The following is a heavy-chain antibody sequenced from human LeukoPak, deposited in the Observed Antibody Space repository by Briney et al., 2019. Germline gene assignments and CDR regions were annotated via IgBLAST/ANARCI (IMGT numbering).Heavy chain of an antibody. Sequence: ASVKVSCKASGYTLTDYYMHWVRQAPGQGLEWMGRVNPNSGGTNYAQKFQGRVTMTRDTSISTVYMELSRLRSDDTAVYYCARVGYYESSGYYEYWGQGTLVTVSS. CDR1: GYTLTDYY. V-gene: IGHV1-2*06. J-gene: IGHJ4*02. D-gene: IGHD3-22*01. CDR3: ARVGYYESSGYYEY. CDR2: VNPNSGGT.